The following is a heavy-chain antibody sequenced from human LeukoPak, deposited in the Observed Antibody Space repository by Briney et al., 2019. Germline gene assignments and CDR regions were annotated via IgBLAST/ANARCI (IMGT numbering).Heavy chain of an antibody. J-gene: IGHJ4*02. V-gene: IGHV4-34*01. CDR3: ARVTKYYYDSSGYYPFDY. CDR1: GGSFSGYY. CDR2: INHSGST. Sequence: PSETLFLTCAVYGGSFSGYYWSWIRQPPGKGLEWIGEINHSGSTNYNPSLKSRVTISVDTSKNRFSLKLSSVTAADTAVYYCARVTKYYYDSSGYYPFDYWGQGTLVTVSS. D-gene: IGHD3-22*01.